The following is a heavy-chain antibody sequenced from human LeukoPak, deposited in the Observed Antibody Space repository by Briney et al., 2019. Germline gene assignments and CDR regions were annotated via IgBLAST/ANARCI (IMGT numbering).Heavy chain of an antibody. CDR3: ARLVYDSSGYYALEAYYFDY. CDR1: GYSFTSYW. CDR2: IYPGDSDT. J-gene: IGHJ4*02. D-gene: IGHD3-22*01. V-gene: IGHV5-51*01. Sequence: GESLQISCKGSGYSFTSYWIGWVRQMPGKGLEWMGIIYPGDSDTRYSPSFQGQVTISADKSISTAYLQWSSLKASDTAMYYCARLVYDSSGYYALEAYYFDYWGQGTLVTVSS.